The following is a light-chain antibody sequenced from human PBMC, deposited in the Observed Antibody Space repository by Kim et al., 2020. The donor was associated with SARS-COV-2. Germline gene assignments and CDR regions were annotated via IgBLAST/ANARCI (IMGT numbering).Light chain of an antibody. J-gene: IGKJ4*01. Sequence: EIVMTQSPATLSVSPGERATLSCRASQSVSSNLAWYQQKPGQAPRLLIYGASTRATGIPARFSASGSGTEFTLTINSLQSEDFAVYYCQQYNDWPPDLTFGGGTKLEI. CDR2: GAS. V-gene: IGKV3-15*01. CDR1: QSVSSN. CDR3: QQYNDWPPDLT.